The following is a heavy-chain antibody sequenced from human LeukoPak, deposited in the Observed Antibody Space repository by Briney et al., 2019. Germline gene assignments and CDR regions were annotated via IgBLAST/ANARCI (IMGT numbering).Heavy chain of an antibody. CDR1: GGSIRSGGYS. V-gene: IGHV4-30-4*07. J-gene: IGHJ4*02. D-gene: IGHD3-22*01. CDR3: ARGWMGDSSPTVDY. CDR2: MYYSGST. Sequence: SETLSLTCAVSGGSIRSGGYSWSWIRQPPGKGLEWIGYMYYSGSTNYNPSLKSRVTISVDTSKNQFSLKLSSVTAADTAVYYCARGWMGDSSPTVDYWGQGTLVTVSS.